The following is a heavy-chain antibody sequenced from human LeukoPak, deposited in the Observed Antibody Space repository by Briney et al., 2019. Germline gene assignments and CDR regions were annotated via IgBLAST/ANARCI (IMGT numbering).Heavy chain of an antibody. Sequence: GGSLRLSCAASGFTYDDYAMSWVRQAPGKGLEWVSGINWNGGSTGYADSVKGRFTISRDNAKNSLYLQMSRLRSDDTAVYYCARPAGYCSGGSCYSGPPGIDYWGQGTLVTVSS. V-gene: IGHV3-20*04. CDR3: ARPAGYCSGGSCYSGPPGIDY. CDR1: GFTYDDYA. J-gene: IGHJ4*02. D-gene: IGHD2-15*01. CDR2: INWNGGST.